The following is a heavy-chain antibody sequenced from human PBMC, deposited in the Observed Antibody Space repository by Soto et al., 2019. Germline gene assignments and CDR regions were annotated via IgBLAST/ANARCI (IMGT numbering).Heavy chain of an antibody. J-gene: IGHJ4*02. CDR3: AKDQNQWLAQYYFDY. Sequence: GGSLRLSCAASGFTFSSYAMHWVRQAPGKGLEWVAVVSYDGSKKFYADSVKGRFTISRDDSKNTVYLQMNSLRTEDTAIYHCAKDQNQWLAQYYFDYWGQGTLVTVS. CDR2: VSYDGSKK. CDR1: GFTFSSYA. V-gene: IGHV3-30*18. D-gene: IGHD6-19*01.